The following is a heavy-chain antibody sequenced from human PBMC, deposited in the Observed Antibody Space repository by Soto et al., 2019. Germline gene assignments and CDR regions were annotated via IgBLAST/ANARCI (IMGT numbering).Heavy chain of an antibody. D-gene: IGHD3-9*01. CDR1: GFALSTYS. CDR2: ISTGSSII. V-gene: IGHV3-21*01. J-gene: IGHJ4*02. Sequence: EVHLVESGGGLVKPGGSLRLSCAASGFALSTYSMHWVRQAPGKGLEWVSSISTGSSIIHYADSVKGRFTVSRDNAKSSLYLQMTSLRVEDTAVYYCVRAVYTLTTPYYFDFWGQGTVVTVSS. CDR3: VRAVYTLTTPYYFDF.